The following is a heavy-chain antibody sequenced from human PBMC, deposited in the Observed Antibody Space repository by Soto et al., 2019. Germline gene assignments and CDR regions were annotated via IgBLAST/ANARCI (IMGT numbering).Heavy chain of an antibody. V-gene: IGHV3-73*01. CDR2: IRSKANSYAT. D-gene: IGHD4-17*01. Sequence: PGGYLRLSCAASGFTFSGSAMHWVRQASGKGLEWVGRIRSKANSYATAYAASVKGRFTISRDDSKNTAYLQMNSLKTEDTAVYYCTRHGVLDYGHSGGFDFWGPGTLVTVSS. CDR3: TRHGVLDYGHSGGFDF. J-gene: IGHJ5*01. CDR1: GFTFSGSA.